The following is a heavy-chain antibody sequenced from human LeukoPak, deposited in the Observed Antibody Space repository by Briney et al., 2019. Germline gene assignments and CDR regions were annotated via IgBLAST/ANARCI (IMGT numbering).Heavy chain of an antibody. CDR2: ISGSGNAK. CDR3: ARDYVYAFDY. D-gene: IGHD2/OR15-2a*01. Sequence: PGGSLRLSCAASGFSFSSYSMNWVRQAPGKGLEWVSYISGSGNAKHYTDSVKGRFTISRDNAKNALYLQMNSLRVEDTAVYFCARDYVYAFDYWGQGTLVTVSS. V-gene: IGHV3-48*01. CDR1: GFSFSSYS. J-gene: IGHJ4*02.